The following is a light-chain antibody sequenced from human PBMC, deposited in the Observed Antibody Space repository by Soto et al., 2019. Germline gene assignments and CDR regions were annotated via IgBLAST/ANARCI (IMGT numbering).Light chain of an antibody. CDR2: GNI. J-gene: IGLJ1*01. Sequence: QSVLTQPPSVSGAPGQRVTISCTGSSSNIGAGYYVHWYQQLPGTAPKLLIYGNINRPSGVPDRFSGSKSGTSASLAITGLQAEDEADYYCQSYDSSLSAHDVFGTGTKLTVL. CDR3: QSYDSSLSAHDV. CDR1: SSNIGAGYY. V-gene: IGLV1-40*01.